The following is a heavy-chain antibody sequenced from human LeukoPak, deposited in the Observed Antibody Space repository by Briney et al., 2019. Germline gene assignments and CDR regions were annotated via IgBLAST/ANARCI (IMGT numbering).Heavy chain of an antibody. CDR3: ARDMEYCSSTSCYYYGMDV. J-gene: IGHJ6*02. Sequence: PGGSLRLSCAASGFTFSSYSMNWVRQAPGKGLEWVSSISSSSSYIYYADSVKGRFTISRGNAKNSLYLQMNSLRAEDTAVYYCARDMEYCSSTSCYYYGMDVWGQGTTVTVSS. CDR1: GFTFSSYS. V-gene: IGHV3-21*01. D-gene: IGHD2-2*01. CDR2: ISSSSSYI.